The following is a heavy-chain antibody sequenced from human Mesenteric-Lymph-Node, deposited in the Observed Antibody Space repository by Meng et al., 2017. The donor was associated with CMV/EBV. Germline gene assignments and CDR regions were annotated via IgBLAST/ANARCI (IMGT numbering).Heavy chain of an antibody. CDR2: TYYRSKWYN. V-gene: IGHV6-1*01. CDR1: GDSVSRNYTA. D-gene: IGHD3-10*01. Sequence: ISGDSVSRNYTAWTWLRQSPSRGLEWLGRTYYRSKWYNDYAVSVKSRITINPDTSKNQFSLQLNSVTPEDTAVYYCARGPGGRFDYWGQGTLVTVSS. CDR3: ARGPGGRFDY. J-gene: IGHJ4*02.